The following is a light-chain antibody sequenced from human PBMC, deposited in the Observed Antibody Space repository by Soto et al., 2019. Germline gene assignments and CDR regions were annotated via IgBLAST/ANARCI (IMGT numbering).Light chain of an antibody. J-gene: IGLJ2*01. CDR1: SSDVGGYNY. CDR2: EVS. CDR3: SSYVNSHTLEV. V-gene: IGLV2-14*01. Sequence: QSALTQPASVSGSPGQSITISCTGSSSDVGGYNYVSWYQQHPGKAPKLMIYEVSNRPSGVSNRFSGSKSGNTASLTISGLQAEDEADYYCSSYVNSHTLEVFGGGTKLTVL.